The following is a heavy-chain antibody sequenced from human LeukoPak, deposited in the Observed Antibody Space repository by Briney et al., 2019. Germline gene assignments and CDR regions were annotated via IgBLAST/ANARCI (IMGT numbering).Heavy chain of an antibody. CDR2: ISGGGST. J-gene: IGHJ4*02. CDR3: VTAFDY. D-gene: IGHD2-21*02. V-gene: IGHV3-23*01. CDR1: GFTFSNYA. Sequence: PGGSLRLSCAASGFTFSNYAMNWVRQAPGKGLEWVSTISGGGSTHYADSVKGRFTISRDNSKNTLYLQINSLKTEDTAVYFQVTAFDYWGQGTLAIVSS.